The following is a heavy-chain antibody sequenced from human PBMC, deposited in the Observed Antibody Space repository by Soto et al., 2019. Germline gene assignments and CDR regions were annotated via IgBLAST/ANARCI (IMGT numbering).Heavy chain of an antibody. D-gene: IGHD1-26*01. V-gene: IGHV4-59*01. CDR1: GGSIGSYY. Sequence: QVQLQESGPGLVKPSETLSLTCTVSGGSIGSYYWTWIRQPPGKGLEWIGYIYYSGSTNYNPSLRSRVTISVGTSKNQFSLNLSSVTAADTAVYFCARSPWGYAFAVWGQGTVVTVSS. J-gene: IGHJ3*01. CDR3: ARSPWGYAFAV. CDR2: IYYSGST.